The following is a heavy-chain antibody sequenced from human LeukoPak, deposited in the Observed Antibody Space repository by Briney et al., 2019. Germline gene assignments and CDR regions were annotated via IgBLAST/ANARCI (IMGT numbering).Heavy chain of an antibody. D-gene: IGHD2-8*01. CDR2: VSSIGGST. CDR3: VKEGNGAFDI. V-gene: IGHV3-64D*09. CDR1: GFTFSSYV. J-gene: IGHJ3*02. Sequence: GGSLRLSCSASGFTFSSYVMFWVRQAPGKGLEYVSAVSSIGGSTYYAGSVKGRFTISRDNSKNTLYLQMISLRPEDTAVYYCVKEGNGAFDIWGQGTMVTVSS.